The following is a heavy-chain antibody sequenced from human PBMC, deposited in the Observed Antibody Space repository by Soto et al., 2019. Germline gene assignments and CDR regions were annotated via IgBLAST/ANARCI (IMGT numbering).Heavy chain of an antibody. Sequence: SETLSLTCTVSGGSISSSSYYWGWIRQPPGKGLEWIGSIYYSGYTSYNPSLKNRVTISVDKSKNQFSLTLSFVTAADTAVYYCARDSPTGNYFDPWGQGTLVTVSS. V-gene: IGHV4-39*07. J-gene: IGHJ5*02. CDR2: IYYSGYT. D-gene: IGHD1-7*01. CDR1: GGSISSSSYY. CDR3: ARDSPTGNYFDP.